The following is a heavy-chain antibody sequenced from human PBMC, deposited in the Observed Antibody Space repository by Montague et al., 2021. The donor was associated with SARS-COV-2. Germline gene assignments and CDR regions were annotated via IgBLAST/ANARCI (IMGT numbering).Heavy chain of an antibody. J-gene: IGHJ4*02. V-gene: IGHV4-39*07. Sequence: SETLSLTCTVSGASIGRSTYYWGWIRQPPGKDLEWIGTIYYSGTTHYNPSLRSRVTISLDTSKNQVSLKLNSVTAADTAVYYCARVRQWLVPFDYWGQGTLVTVSS. CDR3: ARVRQWLVPFDY. CDR1: GASIGRSTYY. CDR2: IYYSGTT. D-gene: IGHD6-19*01.